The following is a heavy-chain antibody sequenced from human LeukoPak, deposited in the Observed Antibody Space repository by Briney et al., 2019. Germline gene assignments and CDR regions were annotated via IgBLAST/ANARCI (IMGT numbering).Heavy chain of an antibody. Sequence: SCKASGGTFSSYAMSWVRQAPGKGLEWVSAISGSGGSTYYADSVKGRFTISRDNSKNTLYLQMNSLRAEDTAVYYCAKMGRAIVVVPAEDYYMDVWGKGTTVTVSS. V-gene: IGHV3-23*01. CDR1: GGTFSSYA. CDR3: AKMGRAIVVVPAEDYYMDV. D-gene: IGHD2-2*01. J-gene: IGHJ6*03. CDR2: ISGSGGST.